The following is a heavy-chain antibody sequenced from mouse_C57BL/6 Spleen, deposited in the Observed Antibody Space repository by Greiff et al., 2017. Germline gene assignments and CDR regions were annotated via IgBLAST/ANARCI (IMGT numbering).Heavy chain of an antibody. V-gene: IGHV3-6*01. CDR2: ISYDGSN. J-gene: IGHJ4*01. CDR3: ARDPLYAMDY. CDR1: GYSITSGYY. Sequence: EVKLMESGPGLVKPSQSLSLTCSVTGYSITSGYYWHWIRQFPGNKLEWMGYISYDGSNNYNPSLQNRISITRDTSKNQFFLKLNSVTTEDTATYYCARDPLYAMDYWGQGTSVTVSS.